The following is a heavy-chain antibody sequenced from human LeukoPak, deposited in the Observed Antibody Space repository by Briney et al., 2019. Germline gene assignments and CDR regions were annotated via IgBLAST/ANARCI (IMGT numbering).Heavy chain of an antibody. CDR2: IRSKAYGGTT. CDR1: GFTFGDYA. V-gene: IGHV3-49*04. J-gene: IGHJ4*02. Sequence: PGGSLRLSCTASGFTFGDYAMSWVRQAPGKGLEWVGFIRSKAYGGTTEYAASVKGRLTISRDDSKSIAYLQMSSLKTEDTAVYYCSYDFWSGYYPSLDYWGQGTLVTVSS. D-gene: IGHD3-3*01. CDR3: SYDFWSGYYPSLDY.